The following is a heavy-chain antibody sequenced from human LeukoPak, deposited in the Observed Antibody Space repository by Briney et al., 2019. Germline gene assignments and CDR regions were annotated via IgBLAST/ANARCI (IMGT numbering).Heavy chain of an antibody. J-gene: IGHJ4*02. CDR3: AKDLYSYDPDY. CDR2: ISYDGSNK. CDR1: GFTFSSYG. Sequence: GGSLRLSCAASGFTFSSYGMHWVRQAPGKGLEWVAVISYDGSNKYYADSVKGRFTISRDNSKNTLYLQMNSLRAEDTAVYYCAKDLYSYDPDYWGQGTLVTVSS. V-gene: IGHV3-30*18. D-gene: IGHD5-18*01.